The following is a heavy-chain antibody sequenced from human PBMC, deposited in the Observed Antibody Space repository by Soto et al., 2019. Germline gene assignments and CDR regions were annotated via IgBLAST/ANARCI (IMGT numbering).Heavy chain of an antibody. V-gene: IGHV1-69*01. J-gene: IGHJ5*02. D-gene: IGHD6-6*01. CDR3: AKGSTIIAARRGWFDP. Sequence: QVQLVQSGAEVKKPGSSVKVSCKASGGTFSSYAISWVRQAPGQGLEWMGGIIPIFGTANYAQKFQGRVTITADESTSTAYMELRSLGSEDTAVYYCAKGSTIIAARRGWFDPWGQGTLVTVSS. CDR2: IIPIFGTA. CDR1: GGTFSSYA.